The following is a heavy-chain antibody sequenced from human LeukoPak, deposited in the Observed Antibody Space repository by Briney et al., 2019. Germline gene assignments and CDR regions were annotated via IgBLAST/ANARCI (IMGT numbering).Heavy chain of an antibody. Sequence: SETLSLTCTVSGGSFSSSSYYWGWIRQPPGKGLEWMGSIYYSGSTYYNPSLKSRVTISVDTSKNQFSLKLSSVTAADTAVYYCARHLYSSGWYDWFDPWGQGTLVTVSS. CDR3: ARHLYSSGWYDWFDP. CDR2: IYYSGST. J-gene: IGHJ5*02. V-gene: IGHV4-39*01. D-gene: IGHD6-19*01. CDR1: GGSFSSSSYY.